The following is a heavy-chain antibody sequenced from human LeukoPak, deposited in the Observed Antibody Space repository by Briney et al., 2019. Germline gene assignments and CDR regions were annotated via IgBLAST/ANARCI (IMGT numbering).Heavy chain of an antibody. CDR1: GGSISSYY. V-gene: IGHV4-59*08. D-gene: IGHD4-17*01. Sequence: SETLSLTCTVSGGSISSYYWSWIRQPPGKGQEWIGYMHYSGSTKYNPSLKSRVTTSVDTSKNQFSLKLSSVTAADTAVYYCARHYGPWGQGTLVAVSS. CDR3: ARHYGP. J-gene: IGHJ5*02. CDR2: MHYSGST.